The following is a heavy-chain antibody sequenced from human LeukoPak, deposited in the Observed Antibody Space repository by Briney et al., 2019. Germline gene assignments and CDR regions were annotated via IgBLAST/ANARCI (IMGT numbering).Heavy chain of an antibody. CDR3: ARGRFYFDL. J-gene: IGHJ4*02. V-gene: IGHV2-70*11. CDR1: GFSLTTSGMW. D-gene: IGHD3-16*01. Sequence: SGPALVKPTQTLTLTCTCSGFSLTTSGMWEGWIRQPPGKALECLTRYDYSVDKCFSTSLKTSLTISKDTSKNQVVLTMTNMDPVDTATYYCARGRFYFDLWGQGTLVTVSS. CDR2: YDYSVDK.